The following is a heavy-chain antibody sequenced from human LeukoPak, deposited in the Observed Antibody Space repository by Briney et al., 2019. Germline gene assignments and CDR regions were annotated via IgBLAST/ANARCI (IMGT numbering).Heavy chain of an antibody. V-gene: IGHV1-2*02. J-gene: IGHJ4*02. CDR2: INPNSDGT. Sequence: ASVKVSCTASGYIFTNYYMHWVRQAPGQGLEWMGWINPNSDGTNYAQKFQGRVTMTRDTSISTAYMELSRLRSDDTAVYYCARASSHYYCGQGTLVTVSS. CDR3: ARASSHYY. CDR1: GYIFTNYY. D-gene: IGHD2-2*01.